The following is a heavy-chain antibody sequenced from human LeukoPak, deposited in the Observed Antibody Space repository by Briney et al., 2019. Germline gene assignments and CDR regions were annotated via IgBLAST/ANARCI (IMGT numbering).Heavy chain of an antibody. V-gene: IGHV4-61*05. CDR3: ARDRYGGNSGEFDY. CDR2: IYYSGTT. J-gene: IGHJ4*02. Sequence: SSETLSLTCTVSGGSISSSSYYWGWVRQPPGEGLEWIGYIYYSGTTNYNPTPKSRVTILVDTSKNQFSLKLSSVTAADTAVYYCARDRYGGNSGEFDYWGQGTLVTVSS. D-gene: IGHD4-23*01. CDR1: GGSISSSSYY.